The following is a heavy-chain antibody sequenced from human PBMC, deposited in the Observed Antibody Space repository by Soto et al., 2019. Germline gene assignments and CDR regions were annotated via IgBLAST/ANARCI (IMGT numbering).Heavy chain of an antibody. V-gene: IGHV4-59*01. CDR1: GGSISGSY. D-gene: IGHD6-19*01. Sequence: SETLPLTCSVSGGSISGSYWSWIRHSPGKGLEWLGYVYYTGSTNYSPSLRSRVSISVDTSKNEFSLRLSSVTAADTAVYFCARSVAVPGAHIDYWGQGTQVTVSS. CDR2: VYYTGST. CDR3: ARSVAVPGAHIDY. J-gene: IGHJ4*02.